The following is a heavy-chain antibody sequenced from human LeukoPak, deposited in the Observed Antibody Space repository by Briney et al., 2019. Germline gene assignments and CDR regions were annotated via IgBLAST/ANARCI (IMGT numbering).Heavy chain of an antibody. CDR1: GGSISSYY. J-gene: IGHJ6*03. D-gene: IGHD2-2*01. V-gene: IGHV4-4*08. CDR2: IYTSGST. Sequence: SETLSLTCTVSGGSISSYYWSWIRQPPGKGLEWIGYIYTSGSTNYNPSLKSRVTMSVDTSKNQFSLKLSSVTAADTAVYYCARDRGYCSSTRCYYYYYYMDVWGKGTTVTISS. CDR3: ARDRGYCSSTRCYYYYYYMDV.